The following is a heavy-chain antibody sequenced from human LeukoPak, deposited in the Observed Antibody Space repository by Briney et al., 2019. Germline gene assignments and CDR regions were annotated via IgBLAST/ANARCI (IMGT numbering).Heavy chain of an antibody. CDR1: GFTFSSYS. J-gene: IGHJ4*02. V-gene: IGHV3-21*01. Sequence: GGSLRLSCAASGFTFSSYSMNWVRQAPGKGLEWVSSISSSSSYIYYADSVKGRFTISRDNAKNSLYLQMNSLRAEDTAVYYCARDLFPPYDYRDYPIGYWGQGTLVTVSS. D-gene: IGHD4-17*01. CDR2: ISSSSSYI. CDR3: ARDLFPPYDYRDYPIGY.